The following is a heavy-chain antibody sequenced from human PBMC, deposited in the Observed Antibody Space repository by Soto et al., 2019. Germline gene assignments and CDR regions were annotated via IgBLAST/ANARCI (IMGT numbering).Heavy chain of an antibody. CDR3: ARGLRMATDYFDY. CDR1: GCTFSSYA. V-gene: IGHV1-69*13. CDR2: IIPIFGTA. Sequence: SVKVSCKASGCTFSSYAISWVRQAPGQGLEWMGGIIPIFGTANYAQKFQGRVTITADESTSTAYMELSSLRSEDTAVYYCARGLRMATDYFDYWGQGTLVTVSS. J-gene: IGHJ4*02. D-gene: IGHD5-12*01.